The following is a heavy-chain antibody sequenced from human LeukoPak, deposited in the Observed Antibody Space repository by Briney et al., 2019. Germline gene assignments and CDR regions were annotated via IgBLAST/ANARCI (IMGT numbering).Heavy chain of an antibody. V-gene: IGHV4-39*01. CDR3: ARGLLYYMDV. CDR2: IYYSGST. CDR1: GGSISSSSYY. D-gene: IGHD3-10*01. Sequence: PSETLSLTCTVSGGSISSSSYYWGWIRQPPGKGLEWIGSIYYSGSTYYNPSLKSRVTISVDTSKNQFSLKLSSVTAADTAVYYCARGLLYYMDVWGKGTTVTVSS. J-gene: IGHJ6*03.